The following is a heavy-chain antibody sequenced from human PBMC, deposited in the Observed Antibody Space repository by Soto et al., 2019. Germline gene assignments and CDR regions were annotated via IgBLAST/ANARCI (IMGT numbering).Heavy chain of an antibody. CDR2: IKSNADGATT. Sequence: QLVESGGGLVKPGGSVRLSCAASGFTFNNAWMNWVRQAPGKGLEWVGRIKSNADGATTQFAAPVRGRFTISRDDSKSTVYLQMTSLKTDDPATYYCTTADGYNPFDLWVQGTLVTVSS. CDR3: TTADGYNPFDL. J-gene: IGHJ5*02. V-gene: IGHV3-15*07. CDR1: GFTFNNAW. D-gene: IGHD5-12*01.